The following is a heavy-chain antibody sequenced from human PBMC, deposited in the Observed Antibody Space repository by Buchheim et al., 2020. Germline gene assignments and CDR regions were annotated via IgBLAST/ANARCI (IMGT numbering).Heavy chain of an antibody. CDR3: ARSKVYYYYYGMDV. J-gene: IGHJ6*02. CDR1: GGSFSGYY. V-gene: IGHV4-34*01. Sequence: QVQLQQWGAGLLKPSETLSLTCAVYGGSFSGYYWSWIRQPPGKGLEWIGEINHSGSTNYNPSLKSRVTISVDTSKNQFSLKLSSVTAVDTAVYYCARSKVYYYYYGMDVWGQGTT. CDR2: INHSGST.